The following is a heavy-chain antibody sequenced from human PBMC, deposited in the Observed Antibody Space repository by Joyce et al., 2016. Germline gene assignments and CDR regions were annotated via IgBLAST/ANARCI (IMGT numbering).Heavy chain of an antibody. J-gene: IGHJ5*02. Sequence: EVQLVESGGGLVQPGGSLRLSCAASGFSLSGYWIHWVRQAPGKGRVWVSRSNTDGSSTRFAYSVKGRFTISRDNAKNTLYLQMNSLRAEDTAVYYCVRGISARPGGPNWFDPWGQGTLVTVSS. D-gene: IGHD6-6*01. CDR1: GFSLSGYW. V-gene: IGHV3-74*01. CDR2: SNTDGSST. CDR3: VRGISARPGGPNWFDP.